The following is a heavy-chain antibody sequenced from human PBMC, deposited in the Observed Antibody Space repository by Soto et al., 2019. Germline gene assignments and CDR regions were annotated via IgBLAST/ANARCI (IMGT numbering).Heavy chain of an antibody. J-gene: IGHJ4*01. CDR3: AREYPRELAYYFDF. V-gene: IGHV4-31*03. Sequence: SETLSLTCSVSGGSINSGGYSWTWIRQHPGKGLEWIGYIFYSRTTSYNPYLKSRVTISGDTSKNQFSLTLRSVTAADSAVYYRAREYPRELAYYFDFWGQGPPVTVS. CDR2: IFYSRTT. D-gene: IGHD3-16*01. CDR1: GGSINSGGYS.